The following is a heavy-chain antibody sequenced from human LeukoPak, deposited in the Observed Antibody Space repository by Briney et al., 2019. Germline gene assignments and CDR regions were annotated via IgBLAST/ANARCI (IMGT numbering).Heavy chain of an antibody. J-gene: IGHJ3*02. CDR2: IIPIFGTA. CDR1: GGTFSSYA. Sequence: SVKVSCKASGGTFSSYAISWVRQAPGQGLEWMGGIIPIFGTANYAQKFQGRVTITTDESTSTAYMELSSLRSEDTAVYYCARLYCSSTSCYTGDAFDIWGQGTMVTVSS. V-gene: IGHV1-69*05. CDR3: ARLYCSSTSCYTGDAFDI. D-gene: IGHD2-2*02.